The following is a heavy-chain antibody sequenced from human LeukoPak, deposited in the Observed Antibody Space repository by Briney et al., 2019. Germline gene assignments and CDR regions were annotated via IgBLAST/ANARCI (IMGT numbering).Heavy chain of an antibody. D-gene: IGHD6-19*01. J-gene: IGHJ4*02. Sequence: GASAKVSCKASGYTFTSYGISWVRQAPGQGLEWMGWISAYNGNTNYAQKLQGRVTMTTDTSTSTAYMELRSLRSDDTAVYYCVTYSSGWYINYWGQGTLVTVSS. V-gene: IGHV1-18*01. CDR3: VTYSSGWYINY. CDR2: ISAYNGNT. CDR1: GYTFTSYG.